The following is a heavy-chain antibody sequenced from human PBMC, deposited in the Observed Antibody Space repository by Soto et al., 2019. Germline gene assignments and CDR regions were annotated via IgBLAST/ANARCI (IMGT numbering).Heavy chain of an antibody. D-gene: IGHD6-19*01. J-gene: IGHJ4*02. CDR2: INAGNGNT. Sequence: ASVKVSCKASGYTFTSYAMHWVRQAPGQRLEWMGWINAGNGNTKYSQKFQGRVTITRDTSASTAYMELSSLRSEDTAVYYCARDSYRAIAVAGKGVLGYWGQGTLVTVSS. V-gene: IGHV1-3*01. CDR3: ARDSYRAIAVAGKGVLGY. CDR1: GYTFTSYA.